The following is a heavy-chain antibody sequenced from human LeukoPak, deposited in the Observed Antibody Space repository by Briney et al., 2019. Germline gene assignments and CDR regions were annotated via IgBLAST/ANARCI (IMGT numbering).Heavy chain of an antibody. D-gene: IGHD3-22*01. V-gene: IGHV3-48*04. CDR2: ISSSSSTI. J-gene: IGHJ4*02. Sequence: GSLRLSCAASGFTFSSYSMNWVRQAPGKGLEWVSYISSSSSTIYYADSVKGRFTISRDNAKNSLYLQMNSLRAEDTAVYYCAREHYDSSGYYDYWGQGTLVTVSS. CDR1: GFTFSSYS. CDR3: AREHYDSSGYYDY.